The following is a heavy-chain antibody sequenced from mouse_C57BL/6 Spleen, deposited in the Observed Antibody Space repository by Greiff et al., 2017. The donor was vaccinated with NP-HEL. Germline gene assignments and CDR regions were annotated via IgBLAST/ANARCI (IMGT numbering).Heavy chain of an antibody. J-gene: IGHJ3*01. CDR3: ASDVGGFAY. CDR1: GFSLTSYG. CDR2: IWGVGST. V-gene: IGHV2-6*01. D-gene: IGHD3-1*01. Sequence: VQVVESGPGLVAPSQSLSITCTVSGFSLTSYGVDWVRQSPGKGLEWLGVIWGVGSTNYNSALKSRLSISKDNSKSQVFLKMNSLQTDDTAMYYCASDVGGFAYWGQGTLVTVSA.